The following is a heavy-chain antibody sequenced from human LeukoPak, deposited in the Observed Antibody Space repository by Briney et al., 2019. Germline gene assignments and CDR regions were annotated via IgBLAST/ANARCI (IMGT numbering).Heavy chain of an antibody. CDR1: GGSFSGYY. J-gene: IGHJ4*02. CDR3: AKGPNHRSSFDY. D-gene: IGHD6-6*01. CDR2: INHSGST. Sequence: SETLSLTCAVYGGSFSGYYWSWIRQPPGKGLERIGEINHSGSTNYNPSLKSRVTISVDTSKNQFSLKLSSVTAADTAVYYCAKGPNHRSSFDYWGQGTLVTAS. V-gene: IGHV4-34*01.